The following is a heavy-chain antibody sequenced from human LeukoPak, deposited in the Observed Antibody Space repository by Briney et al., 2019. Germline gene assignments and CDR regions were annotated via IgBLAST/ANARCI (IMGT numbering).Heavy chain of an antibody. CDR1: GYIFTIYY. CDR3: ARAEPRYSFDSSGYSSWFDP. J-gene: IGHJ5*02. Sequence: ASVGVSCGASGYIFTIYYVFCVRQAWGRGREGVGVINPSGGSTSYAQKFRGRVTMTRDTSTSTVYMELSSLRSEDTAVYYCARAEPRYSFDSSGYSSWFDPWGQGTLVTVSS. D-gene: IGHD3-22*01. V-gene: IGHV1-46*01. CDR2: INPSGGST.